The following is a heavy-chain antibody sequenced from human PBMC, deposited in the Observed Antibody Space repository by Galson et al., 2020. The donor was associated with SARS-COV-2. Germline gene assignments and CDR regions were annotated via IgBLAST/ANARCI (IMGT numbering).Heavy chain of an antibody. CDR2: TYYRSKWYN. J-gene: IGHJ3*02. Sequence: SQTLSLTCAISGDSVSSNSAAWNWIRQSPSRGLEWLGRTYYRSKWYNDYAVSVKSRITINPDTSKNQFSLQLNSVTPEDTAVYYCARGGTWYDSSGYYEGDAFDIWGQGTMVTVSS. D-gene: IGHD3-22*01. V-gene: IGHV6-1*01. CDR3: ARGGTWYDSSGYYEGDAFDI. CDR1: GDSVSSNSAA.